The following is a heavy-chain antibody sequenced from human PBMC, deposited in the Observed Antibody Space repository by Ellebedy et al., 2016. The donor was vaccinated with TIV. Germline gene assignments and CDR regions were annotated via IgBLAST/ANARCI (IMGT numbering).Heavy chain of an antibody. D-gene: IGHD6-13*01. V-gene: IGHV1-46*04. CDR2: VNPSAGST. Sequence: AASVKVSCKASGYTFTRYYMHWVRQAPGQGLEWMGIVNPSAGSTTYAQSLQGRFTMTRDTSTTTVNMELNSLRSEDTAVYYCAKSRSTGWLHTPDYWGQGTLVIVSS. J-gene: IGHJ4*02. CDR1: GYTFTRYY. CDR3: AKSRSTGWLHTPDY.